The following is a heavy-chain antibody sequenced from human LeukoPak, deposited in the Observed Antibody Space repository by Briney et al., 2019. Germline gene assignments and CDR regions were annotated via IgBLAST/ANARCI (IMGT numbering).Heavy chain of an antibody. J-gene: IGHJ4*02. CDR3: ARDLVVTATY. D-gene: IGHD2-21*02. Sequence: QTGGSLRLSCAASGLTFSDYWMHWVRQAPGKGLEWVSRINSDGGITTDADSVKGRFTISRDNAKNTLYLQMNSLRAEDTGVYYRARDLVVTATYWGQGTLVTVSS. V-gene: IGHV3-74*01. CDR2: INSDGGIT. CDR1: GLTFSDYW.